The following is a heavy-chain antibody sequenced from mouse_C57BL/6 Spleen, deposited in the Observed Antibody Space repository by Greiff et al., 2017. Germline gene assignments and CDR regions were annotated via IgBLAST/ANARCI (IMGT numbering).Heavy chain of an antibody. D-gene: IGHD2-4*01. CDR1: GYAFSSSW. CDR3: IYDNYDEYAMDY. Sequence: VQLQQSGPELVKPGASVKISCKASGYAFSSSWMNWVKQRPGKGLEWIGRVYPGDGDTNYNGKFKGKATLTADKSSSTAYMQLSSLTSEDSAVYICIYDNYDEYAMDYWGQGTSVTVSS. CDR2: VYPGDGDT. J-gene: IGHJ4*01. V-gene: IGHV1-82*01.